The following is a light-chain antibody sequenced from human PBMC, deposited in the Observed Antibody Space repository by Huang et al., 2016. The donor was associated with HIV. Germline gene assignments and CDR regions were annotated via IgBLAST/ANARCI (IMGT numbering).Light chain of an antibody. CDR3: QKYNDVPRT. CDR1: QDIDGY. V-gene: IGKV1-27*01. J-gene: IGKJ1*01. CDR2: AAA. Sequence: IQMTQSPSSLSASIGDRITISCRASQDIDGYFAWYQHKPGKVPNLLIYAAATLQSAVPFRFSGSGSGTNFTLTIGSLQPEDVGSYYCQKYNDVPRTFGHGTKVEIK.